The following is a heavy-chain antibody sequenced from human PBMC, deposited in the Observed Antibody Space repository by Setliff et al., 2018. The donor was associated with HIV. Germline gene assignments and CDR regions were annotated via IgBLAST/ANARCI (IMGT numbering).Heavy chain of an antibody. V-gene: IGHV4-59*08. Sequence: ETLSLTCTVSGDSISSYYWNWIRQPPGKALEWIGYIYYGSTHYNPSFEGRVTISVDTSKNQFSLKLRSVTAADTAMYYCARRRCSAASCPDNSWNWLDPWGQGTLVTVS. D-gene: IGHD2-15*01. J-gene: IGHJ5*02. CDR1: GDSISSYY. CDR3: ARRRCSAASCPDNSWNWLDP. CDR2: IYYGST.